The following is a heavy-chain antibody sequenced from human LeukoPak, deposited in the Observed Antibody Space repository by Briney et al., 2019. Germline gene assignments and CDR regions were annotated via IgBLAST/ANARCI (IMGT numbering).Heavy chain of an antibody. Sequence: ASVKVSCKASGYTFTGYYMHWVRQAPGQGLEWMGWINPNSGGTNYAQQFQGRVTITTDTSISTAYMELSRLGSDDTAVYYCASLRGYCSSTSCYPFDYWGARTLVTVSS. CDR3: ASLRGYCSSTSCYPFDY. J-gene: IGHJ4*02. V-gene: IGHV1-2*02. CDR2: INPNSGGT. CDR1: GYTFTGYY. D-gene: IGHD2-2*01.